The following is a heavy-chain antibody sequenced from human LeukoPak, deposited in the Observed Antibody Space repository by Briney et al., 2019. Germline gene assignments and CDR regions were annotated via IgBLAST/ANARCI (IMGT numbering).Heavy chain of an antibody. V-gene: IGHV1-69*04. Sequence: SVKVSCKASGGTLSSYAISWVRQAPGQGLEWMGRIIPILGIANYAQKFQGRVTITADKSTSTAYMELSSLRSEDTAVYYCASPVVYYYDSSGYRFDYWGPGTLVTVSS. CDR1: GGTLSSYA. CDR2: IIPILGIA. D-gene: IGHD3-22*01. J-gene: IGHJ4*02. CDR3: ASPVVYYYDSSGYRFDY.